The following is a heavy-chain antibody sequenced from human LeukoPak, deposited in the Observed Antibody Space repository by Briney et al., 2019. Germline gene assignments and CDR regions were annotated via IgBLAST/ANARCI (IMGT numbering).Heavy chain of an antibody. CDR1: GGSISTSNYY. CDR2: IFYSGST. CDR3: AAVGPFSSSQKAYYYYMDV. V-gene: IGHV4-39*07. D-gene: IGHD6-6*01. J-gene: IGHJ6*03. Sequence: PSETLSLTCTVSGGSISTSNYYWGWIRQPPGTGLEWIGNIFYSGSTYYSPSLKSRVTISLDTSRNQFSLKLNSVTAADTAVYYCAAVGPFSSSQKAYYYYMDVWGKGTTVTVSS.